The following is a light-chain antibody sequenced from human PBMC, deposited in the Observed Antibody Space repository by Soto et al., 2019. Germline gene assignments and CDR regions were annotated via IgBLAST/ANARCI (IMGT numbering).Light chain of an antibody. CDR3: QQFGSSPGFT. Sequence: EIGLTQSPGTLSLSPGERATLSCRASQNINSRYLAWYQQKPGQAPRLLIYATSSRATGIPDRFSGSGSGTDLTLTISRLEPEDFAVYYCQQFGSSPGFTFGPGTKVDIK. CDR2: ATS. J-gene: IGKJ3*01. V-gene: IGKV3-20*01. CDR1: QNINSRY.